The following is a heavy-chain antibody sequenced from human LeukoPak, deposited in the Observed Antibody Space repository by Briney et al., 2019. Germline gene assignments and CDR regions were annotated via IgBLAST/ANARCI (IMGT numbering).Heavy chain of an antibody. J-gene: IGHJ4*02. CDR1: GGSVSSGSYY. D-gene: IGHD6-13*01. V-gene: IGHV4-61*01. Sequence: SESLSLTCTVSGGSVSSGSYYWSWIRQPPGKGLEWIGYIYYSGSTNYNPSLKSRVTISVDTSKNQFSLKLSSVTAADTAVYYCASEGAGTFDYWGQGTLVTVSS. CDR2: IYYSGST. CDR3: ASEGAGTFDY.